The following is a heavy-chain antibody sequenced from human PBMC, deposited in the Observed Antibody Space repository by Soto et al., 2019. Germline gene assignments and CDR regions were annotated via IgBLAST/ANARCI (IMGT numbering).Heavy chain of an antibody. Sequence: QQWGAGLLKPSETLSLTCAVYGGSFSGYYWNWIRQPPGKGLEWIGEINHSGSTNYNPSLKSRGTISVDTSKNQFSLKLSSVTAADTAVYYCARGWGRIFDYWGQGTLVTVSS. D-gene: IGHD7-27*01. CDR3: ARGWGRIFDY. CDR2: INHSGST. CDR1: GGSFSGYY. V-gene: IGHV4-34*01. J-gene: IGHJ4*02.